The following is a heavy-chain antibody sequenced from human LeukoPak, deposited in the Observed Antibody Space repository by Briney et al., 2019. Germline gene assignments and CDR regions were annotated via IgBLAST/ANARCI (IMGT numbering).Heavy chain of an antibody. CDR2: ISSSSSYI. CDR1: GFTFNTYG. V-gene: IGHV3-21*01. CDR3: ARALDSALDY. J-gene: IGHJ4*02. Sequence: AGGSLRLSCAASGFTFNTYGMNWVRQAPGKGLEWVSSISSSSSYIYYADSVKGRFTISRDNAKNSLYLQMNSLRAEDTAVYYCARALDSALDYWGQGTLVTVSS. D-gene: IGHD3-22*01.